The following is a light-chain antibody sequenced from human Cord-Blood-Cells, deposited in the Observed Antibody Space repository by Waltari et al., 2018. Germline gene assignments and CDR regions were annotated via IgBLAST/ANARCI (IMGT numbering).Light chain of an antibody. V-gene: IGKV3-15*01. CDR1: QSVSSN. CDR2: GAS. Sequence: EIVMTQSPATLSVSPGERATISCRASQSVSSNLAWYQQKPGQAPRLLIYGASTRATGIPARFSGSGSGKEFTLTISSLQSEDFAVYYCQQYNNWPYTFGQGTKLEIK. J-gene: IGKJ2*01. CDR3: QQYNNWPYT.